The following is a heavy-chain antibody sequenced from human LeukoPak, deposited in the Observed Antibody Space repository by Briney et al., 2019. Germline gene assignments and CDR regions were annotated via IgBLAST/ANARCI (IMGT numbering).Heavy chain of an antibody. Sequence: GGSLRLSCAASGFTFDDYAMHWVRQAPGKGLEWVSGISWNSGSIGYADSVKGRFTISRDNSKNTLYLQMNSLRAEDTAVYYCARGDYAYYGMDVWGQGTTVTVSS. CDR1: GFTFDDYA. V-gene: IGHV3-9*01. CDR3: ARGDYAYYGMDV. J-gene: IGHJ6*02. CDR2: ISWNSGSI.